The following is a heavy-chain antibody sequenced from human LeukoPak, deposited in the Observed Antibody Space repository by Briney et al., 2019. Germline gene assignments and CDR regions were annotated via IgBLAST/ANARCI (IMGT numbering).Heavy chain of an antibody. J-gene: IGHJ5*02. CDR2: MNPNSGNT. CDR1: GYTVTSYD. Sequence: ASVKVSCQASGYTVTSYDINWLRQATGQGLEWMGWMNPNSGNTGYAQKFQGRVTITRNTSISTAYMELSSLTSEDTAVYYCARVGATVTTQWFDPWGQGTLVTVSS. CDR3: ARVGATVTTQWFDP. D-gene: IGHD4-11*01. V-gene: IGHV1-8*03.